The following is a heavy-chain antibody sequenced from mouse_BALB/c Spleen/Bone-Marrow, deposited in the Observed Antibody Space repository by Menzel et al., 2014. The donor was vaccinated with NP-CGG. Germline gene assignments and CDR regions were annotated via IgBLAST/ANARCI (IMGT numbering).Heavy chain of an antibody. CDR3: ARYDYGWYFSV. Sequence: VQLQQSGAELVKPGASVKLSCTASGFDIKDIYMHWVKQRPEQGLEWIGRIDPANGNTKYDPKFQGKATITADTSSNTVYLQLSSLTSEDTAVYYCARYDYGWYFSVWGAGTTVTVSS. V-gene: IGHV14-3*02. J-gene: IGHJ1*01. CDR2: IDPANGNT. D-gene: IGHD2-4*01. CDR1: GFDIKDIY.